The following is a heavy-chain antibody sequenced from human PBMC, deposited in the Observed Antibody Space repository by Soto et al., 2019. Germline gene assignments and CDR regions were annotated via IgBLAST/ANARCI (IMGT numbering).Heavy chain of an antibody. Sequence: GGSLRLSCAACGLSFSSYAMNWVRQAPGKGLEWVSAISGSGGSTYYADSVKGRFTISRDNSKNTLYLQMNSLRAEDTAVYYCAKDPALVGIAAAGDYWGQGTLVTVSS. D-gene: IGHD6-13*01. V-gene: IGHV3-23*01. CDR1: GLSFSSYA. CDR3: AKDPALVGIAAAGDY. J-gene: IGHJ4*02. CDR2: ISGSGGST.